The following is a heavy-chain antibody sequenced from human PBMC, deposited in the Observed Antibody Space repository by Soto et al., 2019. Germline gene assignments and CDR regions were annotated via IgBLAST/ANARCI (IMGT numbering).Heavy chain of an antibody. CDR3: ARQGAGTTWDYYYGMDV. V-gene: IGHV5-51*01. J-gene: IGHJ6*02. D-gene: IGHD6-13*01. Sequence: GWIRQPPGKGLEWMGIIYPGDSDTRYSPSFQGQVTISADKSISTAYLQWSSLKASDTAMYYCARQGAGTTWDYYYGMDVWGQGTTVTVSS. CDR2: IYPGDSDT.